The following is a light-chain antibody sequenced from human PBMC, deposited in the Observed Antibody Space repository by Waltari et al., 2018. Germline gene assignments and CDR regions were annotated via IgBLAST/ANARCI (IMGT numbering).Light chain of an antibody. CDR3: QVWDSDSNHPV. V-gene: IGLV3-21*04. Sequence: SSVLPQPPSVSVAPGKTARITCGATSNKRVHWYQRKPGQAPVLVIYFVSDRPSGIPERFSGSNSGNTATLTISSVEAGDEADYYCQVWDSDSNHPVFGGGTKLTAL. CDR1: SNKR. CDR2: FVS. J-gene: IGLJ3*02.